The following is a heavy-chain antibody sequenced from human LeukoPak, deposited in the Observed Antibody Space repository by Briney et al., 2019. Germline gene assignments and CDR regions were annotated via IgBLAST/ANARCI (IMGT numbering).Heavy chain of an antibody. Sequence: SETLSLTCTVSGGSIRSYYWSWIRQPPGKGLEWIGYIYYSGNANYNPSLKSRVTISVDTSKNQLSLKLSSVTAADTAVYYCARGAGYCGGDCYLNWFDPWGQGTLVTVSS. CDR3: ARGAGYCGGDCYLNWFDP. CDR1: GGSIRSYY. V-gene: IGHV4-59*01. J-gene: IGHJ5*02. D-gene: IGHD2-21*02. CDR2: IYYSGNA.